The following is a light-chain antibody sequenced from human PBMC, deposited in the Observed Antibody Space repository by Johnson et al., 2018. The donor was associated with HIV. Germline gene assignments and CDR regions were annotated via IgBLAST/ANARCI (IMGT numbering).Light chain of an antibody. CDR2: DNN. CDR1: SSNIVNIY. J-gene: IGLJ1*01. V-gene: IGLV1-51*01. Sequence: QSVLTQPPSVSAAPGQTVTISCSASSSNIVNIYISWYQHLPGTAPKLLIYDNNKRPSVIPDRFSGSKYGSSSTLGITGLQTGDEADYYCGTWDSSLSAGVFGTGTKVTVL. CDR3: GTWDSSLSAGV.